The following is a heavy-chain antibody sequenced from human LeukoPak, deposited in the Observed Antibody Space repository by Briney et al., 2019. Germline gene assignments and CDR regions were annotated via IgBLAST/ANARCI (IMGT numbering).Heavy chain of an antibody. CDR2: ISAGGAAT. CDR1: GFSFSSYA. J-gene: IGHJ3*01. D-gene: IGHD3-16*01. CDR3: AKGKVNHDGAFDF. V-gene: IGHV3-23*01. Sequence: GGSLRLSCAASGFSFSSYAMSWVRQAPGKGLEWVSGISAGGAATHYADSVKGRFTMSRDNSKKTVYLQMNSLRAEDTAIYYCAKGKVNHDGAFDFWGQGTMVTVSS.